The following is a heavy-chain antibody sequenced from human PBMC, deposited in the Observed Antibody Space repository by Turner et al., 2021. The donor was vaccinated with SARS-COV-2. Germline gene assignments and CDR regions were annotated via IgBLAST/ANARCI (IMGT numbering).Heavy chain of an antibody. V-gene: IGHV3-30*18. CDR1: GFTFSSYG. CDR2: ISYDGSNK. D-gene: IGHD3-3*01. CDR3: AKDDNYDFWTGYYMY. J-gene: IGHJ4*02. Sequence: QVQLVESGGGVVQPGRSRVLPCAASGFTFSSYGMHWVRQAPGKGLEWVAVISYDGSNKYYADSVKGRFTISRDNSKNTLYLQMNSLRAEDTAVYYCAKDDNYDFWTGYYMYWGQGTLVTVSS.